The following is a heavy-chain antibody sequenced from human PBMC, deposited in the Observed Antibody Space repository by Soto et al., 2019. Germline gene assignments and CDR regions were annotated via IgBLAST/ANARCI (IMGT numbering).Heavy chain of an antibody. D-gene: IGHD2-2*01. CDR2: ISANGGST. V-gene: IGHV3-64D*06. Sequence: GGSLRLSCSASGFSFNSYAMHWVRQAPGKGLEYVSAISANGGSTWEADTVKGRFTISRDNSQNTLYLQMSSLRTDDTAVYYCVKDPSISTTWYYDYFDYWGQGT. CDR1: GFSFNSYA. J-gene: IGHJ4*02. CDR3: VKDPSISTTWYYDYFDY.